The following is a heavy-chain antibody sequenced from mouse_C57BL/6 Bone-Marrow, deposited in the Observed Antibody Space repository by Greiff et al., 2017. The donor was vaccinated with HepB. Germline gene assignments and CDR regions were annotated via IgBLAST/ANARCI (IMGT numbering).Heavy chain of an antibody. CDR2: IYPGDGDT. D-gene: IGHD1-1*01. CDR1: GYAFSSSW. Sequence: VQRVESGPELVKPGASVKISCKASGYAFSSSWMNWVKQRPGKGLEWIGRIYPGDGDTNYNGKFKGKATLTADKSSSTAYMQLSSLTSEDSAVYFCARSDYGSSAWFAYWGQGTLVTVSA. CDR3: ARSDYGSSAWFAY. J-gene: IGHJ3*01. V-gene: IGHV1-82*01.